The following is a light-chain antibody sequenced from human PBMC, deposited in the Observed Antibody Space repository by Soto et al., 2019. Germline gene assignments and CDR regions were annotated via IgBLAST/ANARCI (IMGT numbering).Light chain of an antibody. J-gene: IGKJ4*01. V-gene: IGKV1-39*01. CDR2: AAS. Sequence: DIQMTQSPSSLSASVGDRVTITCRASQSISTHLNWYQQKPGKAPNLLIYAASSLQSGVPSRFSGSGSGTDFTLTISSLHPEDFAIYFCQQSYITPAGFGGGTKVEIK. CDR3: QQSYITPAG. CDR1: QSISTH.